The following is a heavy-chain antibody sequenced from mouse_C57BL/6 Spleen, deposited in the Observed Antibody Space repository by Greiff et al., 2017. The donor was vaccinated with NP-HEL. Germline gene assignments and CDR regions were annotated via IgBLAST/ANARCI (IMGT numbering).Heavy chain of an antibody. CDR3: ARDREYYYGSSPFAY. Sequence: VQLKESGPGLVKPSQSLSLTCSVTGYSITSGYYWNWIRQFPGNKLEWMGYISYDGSNNYNPSLKNRISITRDTSKNQFFLKLNSVTTEYTATYYCARDREYYYGSSPFAYWGQGTLVTVSA. CDR2: ISYDGSN. CDR1: GYSITSGYY. J-gene: IGHJ3*01. V-gene: IGHV3-6*01. D-gene: IGHD1-1*01.